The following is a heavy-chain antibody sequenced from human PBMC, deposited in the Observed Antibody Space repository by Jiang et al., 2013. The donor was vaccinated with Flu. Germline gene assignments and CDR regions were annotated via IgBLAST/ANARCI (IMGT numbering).Heavy chain of an antibody. Sequence: GSGLVKPSETLSLTCTVSGGSISSSSYYWGWIRQPPGKGLEWIGSIYYSGSTYYNPSLKSRVTISVDTSKNQFSLKLSSVTAADTAVYYCARHDLPGYSSSWDIYYYYGMDVWGKGTTVTVSS. D-gene: IGHD6-13*01. CDR3: ARHDLPGYSSSWDIYYYYGMDV. J-gene: IGHJ6*04. CDR1: GGSISSSSYY. V-gene: IGHV4-39*01. CDR2: IYYSGST.